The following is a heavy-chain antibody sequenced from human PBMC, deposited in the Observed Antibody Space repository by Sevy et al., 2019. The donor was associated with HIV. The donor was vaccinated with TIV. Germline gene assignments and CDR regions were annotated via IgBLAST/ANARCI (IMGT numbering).Heavy chain of an antibody. V-gene: IGHV3-21*01. CDR1: GFTFSSYS. J-gene: IGHJ6*03. Sequence: GGSLRLSCAASGFTFSSYSMNWVRQAPGKGLEWVSSISSSSSYIYYADSVKGRFTISRDNAKNSLYLQMNSLRAEDTAVYYWARGTYYYDSSGYTLNYYYYYYMDVWGKGTTVTVSS. D-gene: IGHD3-22*01. CDR3: ARGTYYYDSSGYTLNYYYYYYMDV. CDR2: ISSSSSYI.